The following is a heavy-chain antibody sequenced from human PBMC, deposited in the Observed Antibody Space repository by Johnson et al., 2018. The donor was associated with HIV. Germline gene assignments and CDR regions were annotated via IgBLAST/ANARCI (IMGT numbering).Heavy chain of an antibody. D-gene: IGHD6-19*01. J-gene: IGHJ3*02. CDR2: ISYDGSNK. CDR3: AKVGTGYTSSSVGAFDI. Sequence: QVLLVESGGGVVQPGRSLRLSCAASGFTFSSYAMHWVRQAPGKGLEWVAVISYDGSNKYYADSVKGRFTISRDNSKNTFYLQMNSLRVEDTAVYYCAKVGTGYTSSSVGAFDIWGQGTMVTVSS. V-gene: IGHV3-30*04. CDR1: GFTFSSYA.